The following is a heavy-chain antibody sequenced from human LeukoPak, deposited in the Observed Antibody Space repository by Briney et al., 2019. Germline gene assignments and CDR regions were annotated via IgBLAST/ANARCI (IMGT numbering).Heavy chain of an antibody. CDR3: AKGLERESRLDS. D-gene: IGHD1-1*01. J-gene: IGHJ4*02. CDR2: IRHSDGRT. Sequence: GGSLRLSCAASGFSFDDYGMSWVRQVPGKGLEWVSGIRHSDGRTYYADSVRGRFTISSDIFKNTLYLQMNGLRADDTALYYCAKGLERESRLDSWGQGTLVTVSS. CDR1: GFSFDDYG. V-gene: IGHV3-23*01.